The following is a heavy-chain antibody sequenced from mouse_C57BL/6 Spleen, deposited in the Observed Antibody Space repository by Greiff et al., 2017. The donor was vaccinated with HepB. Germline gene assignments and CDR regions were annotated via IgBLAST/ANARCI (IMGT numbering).Heavy chain of an antibody. CDR3: ASSYGYAMDY. D-gene: IGHD1-1*01. CDR2: ISYDGSN. V-gene: IGHV3-6*01. J-gene: IGHJ4*01. Sequence: EVKLMESGPGLVKPSQSLSLTCSVTGYSITSGYYWNWIRQFPGNKLEWMGYISYDGSNNYNPSLKNRISITRDTSKNQFFLKLNSVTTEDTATYYCASSYGYAMDYWGQGTSVTVSS. CDR1: GYSITSGYY.